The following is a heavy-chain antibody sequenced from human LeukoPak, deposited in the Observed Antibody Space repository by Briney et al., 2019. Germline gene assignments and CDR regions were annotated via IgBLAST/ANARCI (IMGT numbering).Heavy chain of an antibody. V-gene: IGHV1-2*02. CDR3: ARAAFGSYNFDY. CDR2: INPNSGGT. J-gene: IGHJ4*02. D-gene: IGHD1-26*01. CDR1: GYTFTGYY. Sequence: EASVKVSCKASGYTFTGYYVHWVRQAPGQGLEWMGWINPNSGGTNYAQKFQGRVTMTRDTSISTAYMELSRLRSDDTAVYYCARAAFGSYNFDYWGQGTLVTVSS.